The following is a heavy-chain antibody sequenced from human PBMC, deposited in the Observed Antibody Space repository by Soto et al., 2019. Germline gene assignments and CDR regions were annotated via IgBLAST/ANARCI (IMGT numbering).Heavy chain of an antibody. V-gene: IGHV4-59*02. Sequence: SETLSPTCTVSGTSVSIYDWSWIRQPPGKRLEWNGYLNYTGRTNYNPSLKSRVTISVDTSKNQFSLMLTSVTAAVTSVYYCARGGAVAGTLYWDWGQGTLVTVSS. D-gene: IGHD6-19*01. CDR3: ARGGAVAGTLYWD. J-gene: IGHJ4*02. CDR1: GTSVSIYD. CDR2: LNYTGRT.